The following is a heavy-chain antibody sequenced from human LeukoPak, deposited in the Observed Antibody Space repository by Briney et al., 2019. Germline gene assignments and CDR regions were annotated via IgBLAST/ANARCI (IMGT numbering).Heavy chain of an antibody. CDR1: GGSFSGYY. CDR3: ARLTLTGSLD. CDR2: INHSGST. J-gene: IGHJ4*02. V-gene: IGHV4-34*01. Sequence: SETLSLTCAVYGGSFSGYYWSWIRQPPGKGLEWIGEINHSGSTNYNPSLKSRVTISVDTSKNQFSLKLSSVTAADTAVYYCARLTLTGSLDWGQGTLVTVSS. D-gene: IGHD7-27*01.